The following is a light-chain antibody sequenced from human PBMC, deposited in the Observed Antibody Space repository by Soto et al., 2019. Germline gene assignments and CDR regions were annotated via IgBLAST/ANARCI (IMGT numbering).Light chain of an antibody. J-gene: IGKJ1*01. V-gene: IGKV3-15*01. CDR3: QQYGRSRT. CDR1: QSVSSN. CDR2: GAF. Sequence: EIVMTQSPVTLSVSPGERVTLSCRASQSVSSNLAWYQQKPGQAPSLLIHGAFTRATGIPARFSGSGSGTDFTLTINRLEPEDFAVYYCQQYGRSRTFGQGTKVDIK.